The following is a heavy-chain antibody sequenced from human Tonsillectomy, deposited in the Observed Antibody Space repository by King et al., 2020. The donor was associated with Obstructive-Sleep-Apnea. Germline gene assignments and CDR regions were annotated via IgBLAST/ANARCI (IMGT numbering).Heavy chain of an antibody. CDR1: GFTFSDYS. V-gene: IGHV3-11*01. CDR2: ISSSGSTI. Sequence: VQLVESGGGLVKPGGSLRLSCAASGFTFSDYSLSWIRQAPGKGLEWVSYISSSGSTIYYADSVKGRFTISRDNAKNSLYLQMNSLRAEDTALYYCARVYSYARYSYNSGWYAASWGQGTLVTVSS. CDR3: ARVYSYARYSYNSGWYAAS. D-gene: IGHD6-19*01. J-gene: IGHJ5*02.